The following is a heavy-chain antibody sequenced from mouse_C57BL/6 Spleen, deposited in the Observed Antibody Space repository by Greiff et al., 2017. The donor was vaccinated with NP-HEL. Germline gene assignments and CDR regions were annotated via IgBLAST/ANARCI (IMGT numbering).Heavy chain of an antibody. CDR3: ARRYDGYYIYAMDY. V-gene: IGHV1-81*01. Sequence: VKVVESGAELARPGASVKLSCKASGYTFTSYGISWVKQRTGQGLEWIGEIYPRSGNTYYNEKFKGKATLTADKSSSTAYMELRSLTSEDSAVYFCARRYDGYYIYAMDYWGQGTSVTVSS. CDR2: IYPRSGNT. D-gene: IGHD2-3*01. J-gene: IGHJ4*01. CDR1: GYTFTSYG.